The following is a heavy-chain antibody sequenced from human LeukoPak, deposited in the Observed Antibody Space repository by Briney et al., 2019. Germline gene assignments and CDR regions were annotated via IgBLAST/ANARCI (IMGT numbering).Heavy chain of an antibody. V-gene: IGHV3-74*01. CDR2: INSDGSST. CDR1: GFTFSSYW. Sequence: GGSLRLSCAASGFTFSSYWMHWVRRAPGKGLVWVSRINSDGSSTSYADSVKGRFTISRDNAKNTLYLQMNSLRAEDTAVYYCARARGYDDSGSENWFDPWGQRTLVTVSS. J-gene: IGHJ5*02. D-gene: IGHD5-12*01. CDR3: ARARGYDDSGSENWFDP.